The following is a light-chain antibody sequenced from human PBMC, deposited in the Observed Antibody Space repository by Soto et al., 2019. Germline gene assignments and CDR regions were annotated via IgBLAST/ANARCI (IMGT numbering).Light chain of an antibody. J-gene: IGKJ4*01. CDR2: GAS. CDR3: QQSSSAPFT. CDR1: ESISSY. Sequence: DIQMTQSPSTLSASVGDRVTITCRASESISSYLNWYQQYPGKAPKLLIYGASSLQGGVPSRFSGSGSGTDFSLTISSLQSGDFATYYCQQSSSAPFTFGGGTKVDIK. V-gene: IGKV1-39*01.